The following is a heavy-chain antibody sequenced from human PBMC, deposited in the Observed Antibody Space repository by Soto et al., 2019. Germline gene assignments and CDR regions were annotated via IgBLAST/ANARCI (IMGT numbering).Heavy chain of an antibody. CDR2: IVSSGATT. CDR3: AKLYVGSADY. J-gene: IGHJ4*02. CDR1: GLTFSSFV. Sequence: EVQLLESGGGLVQPGGSLRLSCAASGLTFSSFVMSWVRQAPGKGPEWVSAIVSSGATTYYADSVKGRFTISRDNSKNTLYLQMNSLRVEDTAVYYCAKLYVGSADYWVQGALVTVSS. V-gene: IGHV3-23*01. D-gene: IGHD1-26*01.